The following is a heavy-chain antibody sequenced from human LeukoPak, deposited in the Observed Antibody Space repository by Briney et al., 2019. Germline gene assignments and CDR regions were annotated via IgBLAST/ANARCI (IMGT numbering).Heavy chain of an antibody. CDR3: ARGTVTAPDY. CDR1: GFSVSNTY. D-gene: IGHD2-21*02. V-gene: IGHV3-53*01. J-gene: IGHJ4*02. Sequence: GGSLRLSCAASGFSVSNTYMSWVRQAPGKGLEWVSIIYSGGNTYYADSVKGRFTISRDNSKNTLYLQMNRLRPEDTAVYYCARGTVTAPDYWGQGTLVTISS. CDR2: IYSGGNT.